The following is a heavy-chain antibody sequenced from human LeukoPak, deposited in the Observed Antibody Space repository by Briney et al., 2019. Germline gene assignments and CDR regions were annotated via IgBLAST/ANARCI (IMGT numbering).Heavy chain of an antibody. CDR1: GGSISSGSYF. J-gene: IGHJ4*02. D-gene: IGHD2-21*02. Sequence: PSQTLSLTCTVSGGSISSGSYFWSWIRQPAGKGLEWIGRIYTSGSTDYNPSLQSRVTMSVDTSKNQFSLKLKSVTAADTAVYYCARDQQLSYCGGDCYPANWGQGTLVTVSS. CDR3: ARDQQLSYCGGDCYPAN. CDR2: IYTSGST. V-gene: IGHV4-61*02.